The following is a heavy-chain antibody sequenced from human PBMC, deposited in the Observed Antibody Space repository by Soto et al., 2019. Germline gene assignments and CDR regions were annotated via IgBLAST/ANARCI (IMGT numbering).Heavy chain of an antibody. CDR2: IYPSDSDV. J-gene: IGHJ2*01. V-gene: IGHV5-51*01. CDR3: ARIIADWYFDL. CDR1: GYSFALYW. Sequence: EVQLVQSGAEVKKPGESLKISCKGSGYSFALYWIGWVRQMPGKDLEWMGIIYPSDSDVRYSPSFQGQVTMSADKSISTVYLPWNSLKASDTAMYYCARIIADWYFDLWGRGTLVTVSS. D-gene: IGHD3-16*02.